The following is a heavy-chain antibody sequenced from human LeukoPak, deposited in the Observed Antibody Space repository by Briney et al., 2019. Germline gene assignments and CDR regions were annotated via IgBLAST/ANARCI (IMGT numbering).Heavy chain of an antibody. CDR2: ISSSDMSSSDGPI. V-gene: IGHV3-11*01. J-gene: IGHJ4*02. CDR3: ARSSRYGSGADY. Sequence: GGSLRLSCAASGFTFSDYYMSWIRLAPGKGLEWVSYISSSDMSSSDGPIYYADSVKGRFTISRDNAKNSLFPQMNSLRAEDTAVYYCARSSRYGSGADYWGQGTLVTVTS. D-gene: IGHD3-10*01. CDR1: GFTFSDYY.